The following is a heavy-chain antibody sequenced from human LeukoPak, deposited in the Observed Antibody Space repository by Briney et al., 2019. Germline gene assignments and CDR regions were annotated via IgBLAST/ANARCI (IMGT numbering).Heavy chain of an antibody. CDR1: GGSISIYY. V-gene: IGHV4-59*01. J-gene: IGHJ5*02. CDR2: IYYSGRT. D-gene: IGHD5-18*01. Sequence: SETLSLTCTVSGGSISIYYWSWIRQPPGKGLEWIGHIYYSGRTNYNPSLKSRVTMSLDTSKNHFSLKLRSVTAADTAVYYCARVSPDTATDYGWFDPWGQGSLVTVSS. CDR3: ARVSPDTATDYGWFDP.